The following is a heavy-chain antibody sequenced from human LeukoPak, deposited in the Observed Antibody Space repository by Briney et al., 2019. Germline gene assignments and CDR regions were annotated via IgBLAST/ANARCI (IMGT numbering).Heavy chain of an antibody. D-gene: IGHD2-2*01. CDR2: ISYDGSNK. Sequence: HPGGSLRLSCAASGFTFSSYGMHWVRQAPGKGLEWVPVISYDGSNKYYADSVKGRFTISRDNSKNTLYLQMNSLRAEDTAVYYCAKDLGRYCSSTSCYEVDYWGQGTLVTVSS. CDR3: AKDLGRYCSSTSCYEVDY. J-gene: IGHJ4*02. CDR1: GFTFSSYG. V-gene: IGHV3-30*18.